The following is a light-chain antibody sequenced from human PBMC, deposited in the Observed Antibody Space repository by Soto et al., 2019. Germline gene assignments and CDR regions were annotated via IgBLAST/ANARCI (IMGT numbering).Light chain of an antibody. J-gene: IGLJ2*01. CDR1: SSDVGGYNY. V-gene: IGLV2-14*01. CDR3: SSFSSTSTIV. CDR2: EVS. Sequence: QSALTQPASVSGSPGQSITISCIGSSSDVGGYNYVSWYQHHPGRVPKPMIFEVSDRPSGVSSRFSGSKSGNTAYLTISGLQAEDAADYYCSSFSSTSTIVFGGGTKVTVL.